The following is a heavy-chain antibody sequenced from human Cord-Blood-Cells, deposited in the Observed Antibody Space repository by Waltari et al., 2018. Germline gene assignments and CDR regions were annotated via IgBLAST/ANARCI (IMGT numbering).Heavy chain of an antibody. CDR2: IYYSGST. D-gene: IGHD3-22*01. Sequence: QLQLQESGPGLVKPSETLSLTCTVAGGSISSSSYYWGWIRQPPGKGLEWSGSIYYSGSTYSHPSLKSRVTISVDTSKHQFSLKLSSVTAADTAVYYCARHPPPYYDSSGYDYWGQGTLVTVSS. V-gene: IGHV4-39*01. J-gene: IGHJ4*02. CDR3: ARHPPPYYDSSGYDY. CDR1: GGSISSSSYY.